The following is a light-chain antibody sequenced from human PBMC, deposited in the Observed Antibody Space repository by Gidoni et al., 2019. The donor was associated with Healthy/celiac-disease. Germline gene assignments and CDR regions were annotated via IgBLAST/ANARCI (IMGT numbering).Light chain of an antibody. Sequence: IQMTQSPSTLSASVGDRVTITCRASKSITSWLAWYQQKPGKAPKLLIYDASSLESGVPSRFSGSGSGTEFTLNISSLQPDDFATYYCQQYNSYTYTFGQGTKLEIK. CDR2: DAS. CDR3: QQYNSYTYT. V-gene: IGKV1-5*01. J-gene: IGKJ2*01. CDR1: KSITSW.